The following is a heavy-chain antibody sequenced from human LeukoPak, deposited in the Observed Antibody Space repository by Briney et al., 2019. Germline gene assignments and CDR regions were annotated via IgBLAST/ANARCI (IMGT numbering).Heavy chain of an antibody. Sequence: GGSLRLSCAASGFTVSSTYMSWVRHAPGKGLEWVSVIYSGGSTYYADSVKGRFTISRDNSKNTLYLQMNSLRAEDTAVYYCARDSHYYDSSGYVGGFDYWGQGTLVTVSS. D-gene: IGHD3-22*01. V-gene: IGHV3-66*01. CDR1: GFTVSSTY. CDR2: IYSGGST. J-gene: IGHJ4*02. CDR3: ARDSHYYDSSGYVGGFDY.